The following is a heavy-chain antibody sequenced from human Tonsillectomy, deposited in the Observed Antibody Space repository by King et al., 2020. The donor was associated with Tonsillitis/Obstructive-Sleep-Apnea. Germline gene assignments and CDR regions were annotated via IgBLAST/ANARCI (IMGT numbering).Heavy chain of an antibody. V-gene: IGHV5-51*01. CDR1: GYRFTSYW. J-gene: IGHJ2*01. D-gene: IGHD1-26*01. Sequence: MGKSGEEVKKPGESLKISCQGSGYRFTSYWIAWVRQVPGKGLDWMGIIYPGDSDTEYSPSFQGQVTISADKSIDTAYLQWGSLRASDTAMYYCARLDNTGSSLLFGGHFDLWGRGTLVTVSS. CDR2: IYPGDSDT. CDR3: ARLDNTGSSLLFGGHFDL.